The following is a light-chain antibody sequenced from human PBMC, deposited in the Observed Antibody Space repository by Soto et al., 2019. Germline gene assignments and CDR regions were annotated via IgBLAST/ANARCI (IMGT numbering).Light chain of an antibody. V-gene: IGLV3-1*01. CDR2: QDS. J-gene: IGLJ3*02. CDR3: QAWDSSTAV. Sequence: SYELTQPPSVSVSPGQTASITCSGDKLGDKYACWYQQKPGQSPVLDIYQDSKRHSGIPERFSGSNPGNTDTLTISGTQAMDEADYYCQAWDSSTAVFGGGTKLTVL. CDR1: KLGDKY.